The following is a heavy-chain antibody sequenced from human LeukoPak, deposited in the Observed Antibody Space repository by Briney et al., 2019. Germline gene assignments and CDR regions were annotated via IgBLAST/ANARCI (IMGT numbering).Heavy chain of an antibody. V-gene: IGHV3-48*03. Sequence: GGSLRLSCAASGFTFSSYEMNWVRQAPGKRLEWVSYISSSGSTIYYADSVKGRFTISRDNAKNSLYLQMNSLTSEDTALYYCAKSRYYDILTGQTYYFDYWGQGTLVTVSS. CDR2: ISSSGSTI. J-gene: IGHJ4*02. CDR3: AKSRYYDILTGQTYYFDY. D-gene: IGHD3-9*01. CDR1: GFTFSSYE.